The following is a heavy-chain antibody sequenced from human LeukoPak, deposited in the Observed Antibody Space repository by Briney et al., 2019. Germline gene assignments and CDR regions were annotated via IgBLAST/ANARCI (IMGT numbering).Heavy chain of an antibody. V-gene: IGHV1-3*01. Sequence: KFQGRVTITRDTSARTAYMELSSLRSEDTAVYYCARGIQLKGGYYFVYWGQGTLVTVSS. D-gene: IGHD5-18*01. J-gene: IGHJ4*02. CDR3: ARGIQLKGGYYFVY.